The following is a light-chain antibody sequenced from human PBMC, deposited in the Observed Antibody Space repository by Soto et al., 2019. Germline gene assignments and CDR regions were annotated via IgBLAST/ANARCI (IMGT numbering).Light chain of an antibody. CDR2: GAS. J-gene: IGKJ5*01. CDR3: QQRSNWPPEIT. Sequence: EIVLTQSPGTLSLSPGERATLSCRAIQSVSNNYLAWYQQKPGQAPRLLIYGASNRATGIPDRFSGSGSGTDFTLTISSLEPEDFAVYYCQQRSNWPPEITFGQGTRLEIK. CDR1: QSVSNNY. V-gene: IGKV3D-20*02.